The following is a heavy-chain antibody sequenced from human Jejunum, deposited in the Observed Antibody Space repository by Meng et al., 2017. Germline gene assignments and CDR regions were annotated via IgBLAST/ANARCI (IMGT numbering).Heavy chain of an antibody. CDR2: IYYGGTT. CDR3: ARGSRGYSYG. CDR1: GGSVSSGSYY. D-gene: IGHD5-18*01. Sequence: QVQLQESGPGLVGPSETLSLTCAVSGGSVSSGSYYWSWIRQPPGKGLEWIGYIYYGGTTNYNPSLKSRVTISADTSKNQFSLKLSSVTAADTAVYYCARGSRGYSYGWGQGTLVTVSS. V-gene: IGHV4-61*01. J-gene: IGHJ4*02.